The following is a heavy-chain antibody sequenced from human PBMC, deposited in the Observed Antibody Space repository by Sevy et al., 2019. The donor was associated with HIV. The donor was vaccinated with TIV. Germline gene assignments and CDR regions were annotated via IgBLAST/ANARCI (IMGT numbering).Heavy chain of an antibody. J-gene: IGHJ3*02. V-gene: IGHV3-48*01. Sequence: GGSLRLSCTASGLPFSSNSMNWVRQAAGRGLEWVSYISGSGDTIYYAHSVKGRFTISRDNGKNSLYLQMNSLRAEDTAMYYCASDVLRFLEWPKGAFDIWGQGTMVTVSS. CDR1: GLPFSSNS. CDR2: ISGSGDTI. CDR3: ASDVLRFLEWPKGAFDI. D-gene: IGHD3-3*01.